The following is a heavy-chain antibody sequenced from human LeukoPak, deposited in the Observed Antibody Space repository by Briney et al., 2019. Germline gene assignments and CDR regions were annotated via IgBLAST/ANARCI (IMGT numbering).Heavy chain of an antibody. CDR3: ARGRRGSSGPWRWYLDL. D-gene: IGHD3-22*01. CDR2: MNSNTGNT. V-gene: IGHV1-8*01. CDR1: GFTLTNFD. Sequence: ASVKVSCKASGFTLTNFDINWVRQATGQGLEWMGWMNSNTGNTGYAQEFQGRVTMTRDTSIGTAYMELTNLRSEDTAVYYCARGRRGSSGPWRWYLDLWGRGTLVTVSS. J-gene: IGHJ2*01.